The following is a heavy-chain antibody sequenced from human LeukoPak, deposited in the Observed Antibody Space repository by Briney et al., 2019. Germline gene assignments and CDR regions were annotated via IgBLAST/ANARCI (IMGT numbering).Heavy chain of an antibody. J-gene: IGHJ4*02. D-gene: IGHD2/OR15-2a*01. Sequence: PGGSLRLSCAASGLTFSSYWMSWVRQAPGKGLEWVANIKQDGSEKYYVDSVKGRFTISRDNAKNSLYLQMNSLRAEDTAVYYCARDSRIYGFDYWGQGTLVTVSS. CDR2: IKQDGSEK. CDR3: ARDSRIYGFDY. V-gene: IGHV3-7*01. CDR1: GLTFSSYW.